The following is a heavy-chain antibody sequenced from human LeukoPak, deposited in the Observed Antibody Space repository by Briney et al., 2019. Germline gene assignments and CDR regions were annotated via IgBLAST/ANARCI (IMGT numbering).Heavy chain of an antibody. CDR1: GFSVSNNY. CDR3: AKDLKGSSSSGAFDI. CDR2: ISGSGGST. Sequence: TGGSLRLSCGVSGFSVSNNYMSWVRQAPGKGLEWVSAISGSGGSTYSADSVKGRFTISRDNSKNTLYLQMNSLRAEDTAVYYCAKDLKGSSSSGAFDIWGQGTMVTVSS. D-gene: IGHD6-13*01. J-gene: IGHJ3*02. V-gene: IGHV3-23*01.